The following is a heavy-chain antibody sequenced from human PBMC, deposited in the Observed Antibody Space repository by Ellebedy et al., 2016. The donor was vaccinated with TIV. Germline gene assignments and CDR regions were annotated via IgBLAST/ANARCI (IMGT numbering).Heavy chain of an antibody. Sequence: SETLSLXXTVSGGSISSYYWSWIRQPPGKGLEWIGYIYYSGSTNYNPSLKSRVTISVDTSKNQFSLKLSSVTAADTAVYYCALSRGYSYGRTAWFDYWGQGTLVTVSS. CDR1: GGSISSYY. CDR2: IYYSGST. J-gene: IGHJ4*02. CDR3: ALSRGYSYGRTAWFDY. V-gene: IGHV4-59*01. D-gene: IGHD5-18*01.